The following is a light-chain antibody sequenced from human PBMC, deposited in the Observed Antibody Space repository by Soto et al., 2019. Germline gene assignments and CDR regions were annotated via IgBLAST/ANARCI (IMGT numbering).Light chain of an antibody. CDR1: SSNIGAHYD. CDR2: GNS. CDR3: QAYDNSLSVYV. Sequence: VLTQPPSVSWAPGQRVPISCTGSSSNIGAHYDVHWYQQLPGTAPKLLIYGNSNRPSGVPDRFSGSKSGTSASLAITGLQAEDEADYYCQAYDNSLSVYVFGTGTKVTVL. J-gene: IGLJ1*01. V-gene: IGLV1-40*01.